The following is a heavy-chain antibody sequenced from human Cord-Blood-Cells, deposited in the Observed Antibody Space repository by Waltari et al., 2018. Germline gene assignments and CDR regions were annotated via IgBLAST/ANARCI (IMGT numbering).Heavy chain of an antibody. V-gene: IGHV4-34*01. Sequence: QVQLQQWGAGLLKPSETLSLTCAVYGGSFSGYYWSWLRQPPGKGLEWIGEINHSGSTNYNPSLKSRVTISVDTSKNQFSLKLSSVTAADTAVYYCARGYCSSTSCYKDAFDIWGQGTMVTVSS. J-gene: IGHJ3*02. CDR1: GGSFSGYY. D-gene: IGHD2-2*01. CDR3: ARGYCSSTSCYKDAFDI. CDR2: INHSGST.